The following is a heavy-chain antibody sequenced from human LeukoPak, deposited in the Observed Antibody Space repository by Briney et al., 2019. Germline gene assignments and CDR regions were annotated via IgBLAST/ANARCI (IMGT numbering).Heavy chain of an antibody. CDR3: ARAPPEGQWLVLIDY. J-gene: IGHJ4*02. CDR1: GYTFTSYG. V-gene: IGHV1-18*01. CDR2: ISAYNVNT. D-gene: IGHD6-19*01. Sequence: ASVKVSCKASGYTFTSYGISWVRQAPGQGLEWMGWISAYNVNTNYAQKPQGRVTMTTDTSTSTAYMELRSLRSNDTAVYYCARAPPEGQWLVLIDYWGQGTLVTVSS.